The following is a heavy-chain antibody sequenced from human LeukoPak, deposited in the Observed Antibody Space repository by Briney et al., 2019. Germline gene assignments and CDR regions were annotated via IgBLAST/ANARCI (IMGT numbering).Heavy chain of an antibody. CDR2: IYHSGST. Sequence: PSETLSLTCAVSGYSISSGYYWGWIRQPPGKGLEWIGSIYHSGSTYYSPSLKSRVTISVDTSKNQFSLKLSSVTAADTAVYYCARADYDLDAFDIWGQGTMVTVSS. CDR3: ARADYDLDAFDI. D-gene: IGHD3-3*01. CDR1: GYSISSGYY. V-gene: IGHV4-38-2*01. J-gene: IGHJ3*02.